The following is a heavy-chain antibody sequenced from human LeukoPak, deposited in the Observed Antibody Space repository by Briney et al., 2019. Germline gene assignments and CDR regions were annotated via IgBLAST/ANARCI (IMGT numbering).Heavy chain of an antibody. Sequence: GSLRLSCAASGFTFSSYSMNWVRQAPGKGLEWIGSIYYSGSTYYNPSLKSRVTISVDTSKNQFSLKLSSVTAADTAVYYCARHPANYDSSGYYYFDYWGQGTLVTVSS. V-gene: IGHV4-39*01. CDR1: GFTFSSYSMN. D-gene: IGHD3-22*01. CDR3: ARHPANYDSSGYYYFDY. CDR2: IYYSGST. J-gene: IGHJ4*02.